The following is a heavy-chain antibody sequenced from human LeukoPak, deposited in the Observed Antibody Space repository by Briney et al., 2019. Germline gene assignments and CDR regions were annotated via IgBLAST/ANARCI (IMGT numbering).Heavy chain of an antibody. CDR2: ISGSGGST. CDR3: AKGYDFWSGFQVHYYYYGMDV. CDR1: GFTFSSYA. D-gene: IGHD3-3*01. V-gene: IGHV3-23*01. J-gene: IGHJ6*02. Sequence: GGSLRLSCAASGFTFSSYAMSWVRQAPGKGLEWVSAISGSGGSTYYADSVKGRFTISRDNSKNTLYLQMNSLRAEDTAVYYCAKGYDFWSGFQVHYYYYGMDVWGQGNLVTVSS.